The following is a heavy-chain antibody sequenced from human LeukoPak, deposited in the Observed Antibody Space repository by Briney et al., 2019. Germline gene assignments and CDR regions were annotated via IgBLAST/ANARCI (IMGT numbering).Heavy chain of an antibody. J-gene: IGHJ4*02. V-gene: IGHV3-9*01. Sequence: GWSLRLSCAASGFTFDDYAMHWVRQAPGKGLEWVSGISSNSGSIGYADSVKGRFSISRDNAKNSLYLQMNSLRAEDTALYYCAKDDVEMATIQSAFDYWGQGTLVTVSS. D-gene: IGHD5-24*01. CDR2: ISSNSGSI. CDR1: GFTFDDYA. CDR3: AKDDVEMATIQSAFDY.